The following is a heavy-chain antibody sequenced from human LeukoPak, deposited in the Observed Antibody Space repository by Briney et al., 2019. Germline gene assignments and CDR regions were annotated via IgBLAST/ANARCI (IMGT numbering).Heavy chain of an antibody. CDR3: ARESRYNWNPFNWFDP. D-gene: IGHD1-20*01. Sequence: SQTLSLTCAISGDSVSSNSAAWNWIRQSPSRGLEWLGSTYYRSKWYNDYAVSVKSRITINPDTSKNQFSLQLNSVTPEDTAVYYCARESRYNWNPFNWFDPWGQGTLVTVSS. CDR2: TYYRSKWYN. V-gene: IGHV6-1*01. J-gene: IGHJ5*02. CDR1: GDSVSSNSAA.